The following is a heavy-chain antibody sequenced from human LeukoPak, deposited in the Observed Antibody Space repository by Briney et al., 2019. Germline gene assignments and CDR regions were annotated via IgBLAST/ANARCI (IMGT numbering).Heavy chain of an antibody. J-gene: IGHJ4*02. Sequence: GGSLRLSCAASGFTFSSYGMHWVRQAPGKGLEWVAVIWYDGSNKYYADSVKGRFTISRDNSKNTLYLQMNSLRAEDTAAYYCARDAPSIAAAGTIPDYWGQGTLVTVSS. CDR3: ARDAPSIAAAGTIPDY. CDR1: GFTFSSYG. D-gene: IGHD6-13*01. CDR2: IWYDGSNK. V-gene: IGHV3-33*01.